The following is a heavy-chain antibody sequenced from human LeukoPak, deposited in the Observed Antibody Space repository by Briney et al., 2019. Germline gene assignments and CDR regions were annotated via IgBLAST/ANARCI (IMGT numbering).Heavy chain of an antibody. V-gene: IGHV2-5*02. D-gene: IGHD3-10*01. CDR1: RFSLNTLAVG. J-gene: IGHJ4*02. CDR2: VFWDDDK. Sequence: SGPTLVKPTQTLTLTCTFSRFSLNTLAVGVGWVRQPPGKALEWLALVFWDDDKRYSPSLQSRLTITKDTSKNHVVLTMTNMDPVDTATYYCAYLTSFNYDSGSLSYWSQGTLVTVSS. CDR3: AYLTSFNYDSGSLSY.